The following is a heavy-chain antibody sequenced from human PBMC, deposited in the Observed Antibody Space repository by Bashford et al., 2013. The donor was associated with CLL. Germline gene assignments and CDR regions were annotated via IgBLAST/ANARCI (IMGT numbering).Heavy chain of an antibody. D-gene: IGHD3-3*01. CDR2: TYYRSKWYN. V-gene: IGHV6-1*01. CDR1: GDSVSSNSAA. J-gene: IGHJ4*02. CDR3: ARDRYYDFWSGYYIFDY. Sequence: QTLSLTCAISGDSVSSNSAAWNWIRQSPSRGLEWLGRTYYRSKWYNDYAVSVKSRITINPDTSKIQFSLQLNSVTPEDTAVYYCARDRYYDFWSGYYIFDYWGQGTLVTVSS.